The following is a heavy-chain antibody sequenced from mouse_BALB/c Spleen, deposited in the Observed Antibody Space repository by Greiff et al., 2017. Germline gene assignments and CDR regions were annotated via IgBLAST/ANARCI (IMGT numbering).Heavy chain of an antibody. J-gene: IGHJ4*01. D-gene: IGHD1-2*01. V-gene: IGHV1S56*01. Sequence: QVQLQQSGPELVKPGASVRISCKASGYTFTSYYIHWVKQRPGQGLEWIGWIYPGNVNTKYNEKFKGKATLTADKSSSTAYMQLSSLTSEDSAVYFCARGDTTATYYAMDYWGQGTSVTVSS. CDR1: GYTFTSYY. CDR2: IYPGNVNT. CDR3: ARGDTTATYYAMDY.